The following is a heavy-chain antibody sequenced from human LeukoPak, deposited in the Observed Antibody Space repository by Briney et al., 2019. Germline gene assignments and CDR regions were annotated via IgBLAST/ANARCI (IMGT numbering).Heavy chain of an antibody. D-gene: IGHD2-21*02. V-gene: IGHV4-34*01. Sequence: SETLSLTCAVYGGSFSGYYWSWTRQPPGKGLEWIGEINHSGSTNYNPSLKSRVTISVDTSKNQFSLKLSSVTAADTAVYYCATDGFEYCGGDCPPHYWGQGTLVTVSS. J-gene: IGHJ4*02. CDR3: ATDGFEYCGGDCPPHY. CDR2: INHSGST. CDR1: GGSFSGYY.